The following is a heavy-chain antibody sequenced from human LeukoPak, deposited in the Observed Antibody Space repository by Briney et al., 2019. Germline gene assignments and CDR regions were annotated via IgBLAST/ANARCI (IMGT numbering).Heavy chain of an antibody. CDR1: GLTFSSYA. J-gene: IGHJ4*02. Sequence: GGSLRLSCAASGLTFSSYAMSWVRQAPGKGLEWVSAISGSGGSTYYADSVKGRFTISRDNSKNTLYLQMNSLRAEDTAVYYCAKGLHRQWLVPHYFDYWGQGTLVTVSS. V-gene: IGHV3-23*01. CDR3: AKGLHRQWLVPHYFDY. CDR2: ISGSGGST. D-gene: IGHD6-19*01.